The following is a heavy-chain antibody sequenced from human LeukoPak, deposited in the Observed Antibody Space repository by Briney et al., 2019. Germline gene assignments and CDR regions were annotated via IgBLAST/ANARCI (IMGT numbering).Heavy chain of an antibody. V-gene: IGHV3-74*01. CDR2: INSDGSST. J-gene: IGHJ4*02. CDR3: ATCSTTSCYAGIDY. D-gene: IGHD2-2*01. Sequence: GGSLRLSCAASGFTFSSYWMHWVRQAPGKGLVWVSRINSDGSSTNYADSVKGRFTTSRDNAKNTLYLQMNRLRAEDTAVYYCATCSTTSCYAGIDYWGQGTLVSVSS. CDR1: GFTFSSYW.